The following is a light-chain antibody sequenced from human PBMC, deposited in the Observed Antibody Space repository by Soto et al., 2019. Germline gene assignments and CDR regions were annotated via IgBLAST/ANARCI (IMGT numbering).Light chain of an antibody. CDR2: GAS. V-gene: IGKV3-15*01. Sequence: EIVMTQSPATLSVSPGERATLSCRASQSVSSNLAWYQQKPGQAPRLLIYGASTRATGIPARFSGSGSGTEFPLTISSLQSEDFAVYYWQQYNNWLAWTFGQGTKVEIK. CDR3: QQYNNWLAWT. CDR1: QSVSSN. J-gene: IGKJ1*01.